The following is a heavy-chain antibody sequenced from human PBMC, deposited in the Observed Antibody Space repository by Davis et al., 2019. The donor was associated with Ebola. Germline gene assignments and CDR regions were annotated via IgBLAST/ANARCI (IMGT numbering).Heavy chain of an antibody. V-gene: IGHV5-51*01. CDR2: IYPGDSDT. CDR1: GYSFTSYW. Sequence: GESLKISCKGSGYSFTSYWIGWVRQMPGKGLEWMGIIYPGDSDTRYSPSFQGQVTISADKSISTAYLQWSSLKASDTAMYYCARLSGDCSGGSCYYYYYGMDVWGQGTTVTVSS. CDR3: ARLSGDCSGGSCYYYYYGMDV. J-gene: IGHJ6*02. D-gene: IGHD2-15*01.